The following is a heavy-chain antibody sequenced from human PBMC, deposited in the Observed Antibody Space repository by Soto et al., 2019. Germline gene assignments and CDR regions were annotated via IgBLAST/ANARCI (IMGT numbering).Heavy chain of an antibody. CDR2: IYWNEDN. CDR3: VHTVMVQTITGGHYFDY. J-gene: IGHJ4*02. D-gene: IGHD2-8*01. CDR1: AFSLSTNGVG. Sequence: SGPTLVNPTQTLTLTCTFSAFSLSTNGVGVGWIRQPPGKPLEWLAVIYWNEDNRYSRSLKSRLSITKDTSKNQVVLTMTTMDPVDTATYYCVHTVMVQTITGGHYFDYWGPGMLVAVSS. V-gene: IGHV2-5*01.